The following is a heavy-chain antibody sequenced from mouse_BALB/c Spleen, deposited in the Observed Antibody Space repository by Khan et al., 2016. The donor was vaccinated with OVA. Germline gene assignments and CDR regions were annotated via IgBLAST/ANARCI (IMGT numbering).Heavy chain of an antibody. Sequence: QVQLTESGSALFRPGTSVKMSCKAAGYTFTPYWIGWVKQRPGHGLEWIGDIYPGSGNTNYNEKFRGKATLTADTSSRTAYMQPRSLTPSYSALTDSASPGYYVSRYDSRDAWGQGTSGTVS. J-gene: IGHJ4*01. CDR2: IYPGSGNT. CDR3: ASPGYYVSRYDSRDA. V-gene: IGHV1-63*02. CDR1: GYTFTPYW. D-gene: IGHD1-1*01.